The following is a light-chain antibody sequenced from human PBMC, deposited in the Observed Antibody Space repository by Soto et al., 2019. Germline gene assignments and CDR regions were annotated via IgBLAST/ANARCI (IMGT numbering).Light chain of an antibody. CDR1: QSVSSY. Sequence: EIVLIQSPATLSLSPGERATLSCRASQSVSSYLAWYQQKPGQAPRLLIYAASNRATGIPARFRGSASGTDVSLTISSLEPEDFASCYCQHRSNWPPLFPFGPGTKVDIK. J-gene: IGKJ3*01. CDR2: AAS. V-gene: IGKV3-11*01. CDR3: QHRSNWPPLFP.